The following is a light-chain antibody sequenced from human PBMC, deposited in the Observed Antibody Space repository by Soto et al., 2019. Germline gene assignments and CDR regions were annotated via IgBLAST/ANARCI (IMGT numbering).Light chain of an antibody. Sequence: AIRMTQSPSSFSASTGDRVTITCRASQGISSYLAWYQQKTGKAPKLLIYAASTLQSGVPSRFSGSGSGSDFTLTISYLQSEDSATYYCQQSYSYPQTFGQGTKVEIK. J-gene: IGKJ1*01. V-gene: IGKV1-8*01. CDR1: QGISSY. CDR2: AAS. CDR3: QQSYSYPQT.